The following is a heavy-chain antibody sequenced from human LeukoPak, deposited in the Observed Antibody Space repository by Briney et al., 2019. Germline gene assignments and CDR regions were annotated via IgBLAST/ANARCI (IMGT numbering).Heavy chain of an antibody. Sequence: ASVKVSCKASGYTFTNYYMHWVRQAPGQGLEWMGLSNPTGSSTNYAQKFRGRVTMTRDTSTTTVYMELSSLRSDDTAVYYCAREESGGYFDYWGQGTLVTVSS. J-gene: IGHJ4*02. V-gene: IGHV1-46*01. D-gene: IGHD2-8*02. CDR2: SNPTGSST. CDR3: AREESGGYFDY. CDR1: GYTFTNYY.